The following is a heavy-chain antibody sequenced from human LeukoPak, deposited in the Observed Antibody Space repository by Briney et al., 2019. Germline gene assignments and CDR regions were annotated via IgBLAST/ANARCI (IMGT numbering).Heavy chain of an antibody. CDR3: ARVLDGDHDY. CDR2: ISGSGDST. Sequence: GGSLRLSCAASGFTFSNYAMRWVRQAPGKGLEWVSGISGSGDSTYYADSVKGRFTISRDNAKNTVYVQMNSLRAEDTALYHCARVLDGDHDYWGQGTLVTVSS. CDR1: GFTFSNYA. J-gene: IGHJ4*02. D-gene: IGHD4-17*01. V-gene: IGHV3-23*01.